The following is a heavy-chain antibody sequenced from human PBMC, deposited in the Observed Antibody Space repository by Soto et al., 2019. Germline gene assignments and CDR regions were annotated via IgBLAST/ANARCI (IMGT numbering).Heavy chain of an antibody. J-gene: IGHJ4*02. CDR2: ISGGGGST. D-gene: IGHD3-22*01. Sequence: EVQLLESGGRLVQPGGSLRLSCAASGFSFSIYAMNWVRQAPGKGLEWVSGISGGGGSTYHADSVKGRFTISRDNAKNTRYLQMNGLRAEDTAVYYCAKDPTSYDSSAQFDSWGQGTLVTVSS. V-gene: IGHV3-23*01. CDR3: AKDPTSYDSSAQFDS. CDR1: GFSFSIYA.